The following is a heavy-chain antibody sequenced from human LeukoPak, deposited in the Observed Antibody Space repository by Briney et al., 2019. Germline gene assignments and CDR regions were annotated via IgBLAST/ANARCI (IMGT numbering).Heavy chain of an antibody. J-gene: IGHJ4*02. V-gene: IGHV1-69*01. CDR3: AKMVGGIFGPFDY. D-gene: IGHD3/OR15-3a*01. CDR1: GGTFSSYA. CDR2: IIPILGTA. Sequence: SVKVSCKASGGTFSSYAISWVRQAPGQGLEWMGGIIPILGTANYAQKFQGRVTITADESTSTAYMELSSLRSEDTAVYYCAKMVGGIFGPFDYWGQGTLVSVSS.